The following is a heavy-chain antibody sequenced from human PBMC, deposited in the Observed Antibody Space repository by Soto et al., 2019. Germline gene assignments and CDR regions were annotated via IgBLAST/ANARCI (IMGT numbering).Heavy chain of an antibody. CDR3: ARLNPTPYYDLGSGYRTQLYYDMVS. CDR2: INHSGST. V-gene: IGHV4-34*01. Sequence: PSETLSLTCAVYGGSFSGYYWSWIRQPPGKGLGWIGEINHSGSTNDNPSLKSRVTISVDTSKNQFSLKLSSVPAADTAVYYCARLNPTPYYDLGSGYRTQLYYDMVSWGQGTTVTLS. CDR1: GGSFSGYY. J-gene: IGHJ6*02. D-gene: IGHD3-3*01.